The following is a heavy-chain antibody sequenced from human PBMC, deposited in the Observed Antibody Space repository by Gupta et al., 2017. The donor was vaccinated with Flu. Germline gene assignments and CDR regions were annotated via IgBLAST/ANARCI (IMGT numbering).Heavy chain of an antibody. CDR2: ISYDGSNK. D-gene: IGHD3-10*01. V-gene: IGHV3-30*18. CDR3: AKERPRYFGDHYYYYGMDV. J-gene: IGHJ6*02. Sequence: QVQLVESGGGVVQPGRSLRLSCAASGFTFSSDGMHWVRQAPCKGLEWVAVISYDGSNKYYADSVKGRFTISRDNSKNTLYLQMNSLRAEDTAVYYCAKERPRYFGDHYYYYGMDVWGQGTTVTVSS. CDR1: GFTFSSDG.